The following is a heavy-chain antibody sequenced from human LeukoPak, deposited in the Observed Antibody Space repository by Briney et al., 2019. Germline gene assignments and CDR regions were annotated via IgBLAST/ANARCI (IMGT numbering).Heavy chain of an antibody. CDR1: GYTFTGYY. D-gene: IGHD3-22*01. J-gene: IGHJ4*02. V-gene: IGHV1-2*06. CDR2: INPNSGGT. Sequence: ASVKVSCKASGYTFTGYYMHWLRQAPGQGLEWMGRINPNSGGTNYAQKFQGRVTMTRDTSISTAYMELSRLRSDDTAVYYCARGNYYDSSGYSLPFDYWGQGTLVTVSS. CDR3: ARGNYYDSSGYSLPFDY.